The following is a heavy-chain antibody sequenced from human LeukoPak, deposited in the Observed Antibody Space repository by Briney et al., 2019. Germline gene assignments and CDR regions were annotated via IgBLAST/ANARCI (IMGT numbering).Heavy chain of an antibody. D-gene: IGHD2-2*02. V-gene: IGHV3-23*01. CDR3: ARGPRLGYCSSTSCYTRYYYMDV. CDR1: GFTFSIYG. Sequence: GGSLRLSCAASGFTFSIYGMSWVRQAPGKGLEWVSGSRGNGGTSHYADSVKGRFTISRDNSKNSLYLQMNSLRAEDTALYHCARGPRLGYCSSTSCYTRYYYMDVWGKGTTVTVSS. J-gene: IGHJ6*03. CDR2: SRGNGGTS.